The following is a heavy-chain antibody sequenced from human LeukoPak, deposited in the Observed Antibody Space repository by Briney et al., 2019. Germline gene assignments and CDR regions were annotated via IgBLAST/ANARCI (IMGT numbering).Heavy chain of an antibody. CDR3: ARDKRLASDVFYSGY. V-gene: IGHV4-4*07. J-gene: IGHJ4*02. CDR2: IYTSGST. CDR1: GGSISSYY. Sequence: SETLSLTCTVSGGSISSYYWSWLRQPAGKGLEWIRRIYTSGSTNYNPSLKSLVTMSVDTSKNQFSLKLSSVTAADTAVYYCARDKRLASDVFYSGYWGQGTLSPSPQ. D-gene: IGHD5-12*01.